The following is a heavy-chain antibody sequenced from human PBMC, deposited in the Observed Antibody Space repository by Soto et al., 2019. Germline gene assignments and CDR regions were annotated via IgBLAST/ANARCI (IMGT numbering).Heavy chain of an antibody. Sequence: PSETLSLTYTVSGGSITSSSYYWGWIRQPPGKGLEWIGSIYYTGSTYYNPSLKSRVTISVDTSKNQFSLKLRSVTAADTAVYYCMLGSGWKDFDYWGQGTLVTVPQ. CDR1: GGSITSSSYY. CDR2: IYYTGST. CDR3: MLGSGWKDFDY. J-gene: IGHJ4*02. V-gene: IGHV4-39*01. D-gene: IGHD3-22*01.